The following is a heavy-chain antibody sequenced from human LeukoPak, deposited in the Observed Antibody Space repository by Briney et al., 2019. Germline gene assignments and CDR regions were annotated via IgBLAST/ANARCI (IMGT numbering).Heavy chain of an antibody. CDR1: GHTFTSYD. CDR2: MNPNSGNT. D-gene: IGHD3-3*01. J-gene: IGHJ6*03. V-gene: IGHV1-8*03. Sequence: GASVKVSCKASGHTFTSYDINWVRQATGQGLEWMGWMNPNSGNTGYAQKFQGRVTITRNTSISTAYMELSSLRSEDTAVYYCARGSKYYNFWSGPTEYYYYMDVWGKGTTVTVSS. CDR3: ARGSKYYNFWSGPTEYYYYMDV.